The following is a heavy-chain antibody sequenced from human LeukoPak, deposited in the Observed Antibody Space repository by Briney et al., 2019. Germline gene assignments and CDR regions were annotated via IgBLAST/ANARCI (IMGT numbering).Heavy chain of an antibody. CDR3: ATFRGGEPFDI. J-gene: IGHJ3*02. CDR2: ISYDGSNK. D-gene: IGHD3-16*01. Sequence: GGSLRPACAASGSTVSTYRMHGVRQAPGKGLEWAAVISYDGSNKYYADSVKGRFTISRDNSKNTLYLQMDSLRAEDTAVYYCATFRGGEPFDIWGQARM. V-gene: IGHV3-30*03. CDR1: GSTVSTYR.